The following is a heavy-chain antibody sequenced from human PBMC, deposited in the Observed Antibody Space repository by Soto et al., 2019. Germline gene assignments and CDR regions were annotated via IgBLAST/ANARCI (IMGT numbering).Heavy chain of an antibody. CDR3: ARPQGGWLSYFDY. J-gene: IGHJ4*02. CDR1: GGSIISSSYY. Sequence: SETLSLTCTVSGGSIISSSYYWVWIRQPPGKGLEWIGSIYYSGSTYYNPSLKSRVTISVDTSKNQFSLKLSSVTAADTAVYYCARPQGGWLSYFDYWGQGTLVTVSS. D-gene: IGHD3-22*01. V-gene: IGHV4-39*01. CDR2: IYYSGST.